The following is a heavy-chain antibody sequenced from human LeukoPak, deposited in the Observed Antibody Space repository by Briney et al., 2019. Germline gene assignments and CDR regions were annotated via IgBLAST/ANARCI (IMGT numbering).Heavy chain of an antibody. CDR1: GYTFTSYY. D-gene: IGHD3-16*02. J-gene: IGHJ4*02. Sequence: ASVKVSCKASGYTFTSYYMHWVRQALGQGLEWMGIINPSGGSTSYAQKFQGRVTMTRDMSTSTVYMELSSLRSEDTAVYYCARVAYDYVWGSYRSPFYYFDYWGQGTLVTVSS. V-gene: IGHV1-46*01. CDR3: ARVAYDYVWGSYRSPFYYFDY. CDR2: INPSGGST.